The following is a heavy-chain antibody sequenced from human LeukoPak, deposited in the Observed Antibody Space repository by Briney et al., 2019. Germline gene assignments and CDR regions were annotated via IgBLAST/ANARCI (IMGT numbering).Heavy chain of an antibody. CDR2: INPSGGST. D-gene: IGHD3-22*01. V-gene: IGHV1-46*01. CDR3: ARLGTYYYDSSGYGAFDI. CDR1: GYTFTSYY. Sequence: ASVKVSCKASGYTFTSYYMHWVRQAPGQGLEWMGIINPSGGSTSYAQKFQGRVTMTRDTSTSTVYMELSSLRSEDTAVYYCARLGTYYYDSSGYGAFDIWGQGTMVTVPS. J-gene: IGHJ3*02.